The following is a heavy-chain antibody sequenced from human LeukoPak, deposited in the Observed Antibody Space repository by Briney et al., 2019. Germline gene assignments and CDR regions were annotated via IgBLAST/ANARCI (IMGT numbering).Heavy chain of an antibody. CDR2: ISSTDNTI. CDR1: GFTFSDYY. D-gene: IGHD3-10*01. Sequence: GGSLRLSCAASGFTFSDYYMSWIRQAPGKGLEWVSYISSTDNTIYYADSVRGRFTISRDNAKNSLYLQMNSLRAEDTAVYYCARSAVSDGYYYYYMDVWGEGTTVTVSS. V-gene: IGHV3-11*04. J-gene: IGHJ6*03. CDR3: ARSAVSDGYYYYYMDV.